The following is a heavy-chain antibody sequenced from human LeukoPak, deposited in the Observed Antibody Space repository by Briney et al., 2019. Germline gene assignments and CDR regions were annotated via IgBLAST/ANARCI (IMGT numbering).Heavy chain of an antibody. CDR2: IGGRDDRT. D-gene: IGHD3-3*01. CDR1: GFTFTGHT. CDR3: AKDPNPHYDFWSGYK. J-gene: IGHJ4*02. Sequence: GGSLRLSCAASGFTFTGHTMTWLRQAPGKGLEGVSIIGGRDDRTYYADSVKGRFTISRDNSKSILYLHMSSLRAEDTAVYYCAKDPNPHYDFWSGYKWGQGTLVTVSS. V-gene: IGHV3-23*01.